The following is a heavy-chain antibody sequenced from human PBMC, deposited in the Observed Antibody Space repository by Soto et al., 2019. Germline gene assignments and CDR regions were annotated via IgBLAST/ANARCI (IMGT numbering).Heavy chain of an antibody. CDR1: GYSFTSYW. CDR2: IYPGDSDT. J-gene: IGHJ6*02. V-gene: IGHV5-51*01. CDR3: ARHVLAARHFYYYYGMDV. Sequence: VESLKISCKGSGYSFTSYWIGWVRQMPGKGLEWMGIIYPGDSDTRYSPSFQGQVTISADKSISTAYLQWSSLKASDTAMYYCARHVLAARHFYYYYGMDVWGQGTTVTVSS. D-gene: IGHD6-6*01.